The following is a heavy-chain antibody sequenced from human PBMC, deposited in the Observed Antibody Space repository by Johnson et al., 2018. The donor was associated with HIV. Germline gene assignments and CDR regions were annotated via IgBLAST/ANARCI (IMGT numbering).Heavy chain of an antibody. CDR1: GFTFSSYG. CDR2: IWYDGSNK. V-gene: IGHV3-33*08. J-gene: IGHJ3*02. CDR3: ARDRLMTATLFPEAFDI. Sequence: QVQLVESGGGVVQPGRSLRLSCAASGFTFSSYGMHWVRQAPGKGLEWVAVIWYDGSNKYYVDSVKGRFTISRDNAKKSLHLQMNSLRAEDTAVYYCARDRLMTATLFPEAFDIWGQGTMVTVSS. D-gene: IGHD3-16*01.